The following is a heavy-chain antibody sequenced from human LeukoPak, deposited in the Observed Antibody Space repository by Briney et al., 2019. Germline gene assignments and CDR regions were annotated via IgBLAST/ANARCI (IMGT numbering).Heavy chain of an antibody. CDR2: ISYDGSKK. CDR3: ARGNTGYCSGGSCGDAFDI. V-gene: IGHV3-30*03. CDR1: GFTFNTYG. Sequence: GGSLRLSCAASGFTFNTYGMHWVRQAPGKGLEWVAVISYDGSKKYYADSLKGRFTISRDNYKNTLYLQMNSLRADDTAVYYCARGNTGYCSGGSCGDAFDIWGQGTMVTVSS. J-gene: IGHJ3*02. D-gene: IGHD2-15*01.